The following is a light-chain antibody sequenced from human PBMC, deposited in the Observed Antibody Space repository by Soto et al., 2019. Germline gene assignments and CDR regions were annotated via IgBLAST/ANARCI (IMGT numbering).Light chain of an antibody. Sequence: QSALTQPASVSGSPGQSITVSCTGTNSDVGSYNYVSWHQQHPGKAPKLMIYNVYDRPSGISNRFSGSKSGNTASLTISGLQGEDEADYYCSSYTISRTYVLGTGTKVTVL. CDR3: SSYTISRTYV. J-gene: IGLJ1*01. CDR1: NSDVGSYNY. V-gene: IGLV2-14*03. CDR2: NVY.